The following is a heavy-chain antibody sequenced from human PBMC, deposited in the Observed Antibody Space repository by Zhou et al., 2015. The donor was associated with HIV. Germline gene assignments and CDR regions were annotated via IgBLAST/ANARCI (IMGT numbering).Heavy chain of an antibody. V-gene: IGHV1-69*01. D-gene: IGHD5-18*01. J-gene: IGHJ4*02. CDR2: IIPIFGTA. CDR1: GGTFSSYA. CDR3: ARVRLGVLGVDTAMVTLWGAFDY. Sequence: QVQLVQSGAEVKKPGSSVKVSCKASGGTFSSYAISWVRQAPGQGLEWMGGIIPIFGTANYAQKFQGRVTITADESTSTAYMELSSLRSEDTAVYYCARVRLGVLGVDTAMVTLWGAFDYWGQGTLVTVSS.